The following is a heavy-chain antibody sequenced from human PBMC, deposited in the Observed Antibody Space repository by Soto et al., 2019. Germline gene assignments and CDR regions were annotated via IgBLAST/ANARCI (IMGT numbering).Heavy chain of an antibody. Sequence: EVQLVESGGGLVKPGGSLRLSCAASGFTFSRYSMNWVRQAPGKGLEWVSSISSTSDYIYYADSVKGRFTISRDNAKNSRYLQMNSLRVEDTAVYYCARVVYYDGSGSQCWGQGTLVTVSS. D-gene: IGHD3-22*01. V-gene: IGHV3-21*01. CDR2: ISSTSDYI. CDR3: ARVVYYDGSGSQC. J-gene: IGHJ4*02. CDR1: GFTFSRYS.